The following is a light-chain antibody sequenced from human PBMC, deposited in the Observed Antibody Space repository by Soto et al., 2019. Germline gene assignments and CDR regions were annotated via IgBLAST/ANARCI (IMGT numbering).Light chain of an antibody. Sequence: AIQLTQSPSALSASVGDRVIITCRASQGIHTALAWYQHKPGQVPKLLTVAASRLQTGVPARFSGSGSGTEFTLTISSLQSEDFAVYYCQQYIRWPLTFGGGSNVDI. CDR3: QQYIRWPLT. CDR1: QGIHTA. CDR2: AAS. J-gene: IGKJ4*01. V-gene: IGKV1-13*02.